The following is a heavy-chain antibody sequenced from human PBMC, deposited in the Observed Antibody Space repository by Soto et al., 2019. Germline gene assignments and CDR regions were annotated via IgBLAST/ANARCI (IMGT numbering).Heavy chain of an antibody. CDR2: INHSGST. D-gene: IGHD3-10*01. V-gene: IGHV4-34*01. Sequence: QVQLQQWGAGLLKPSETLSLTCAVYGGSFSGYYWSWIRQPPGKGLEWIGEINHSGSTNYNPSLKSRVTISVATSKNQFSLKLSSVTAADTAVYYCATYGSGSYYFDYWGQGTLVTVSS. CDR1: GGSFSGYY. J-gene: IGHJ4*02. CDR3: ATYGSGSYYFDY.